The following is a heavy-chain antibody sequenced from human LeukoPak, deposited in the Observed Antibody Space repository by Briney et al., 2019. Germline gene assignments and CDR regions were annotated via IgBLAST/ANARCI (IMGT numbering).Heavy chain of an antibody. V-gene: IGHV3-30*04. J-gene: IGHJ4*02. CDR2: ISFDGTNK. D-gene: IGHD3-10*01. CDR3: AKVGHYYFDY. Sequence: GGSLRLSCAASGFTFSSFALHWVRQAPGKGLEWVAVISFDGTNKYYADSVKGRFTISRDNSENTLYLQMNSLRAEDTAVYYCAKVGHYYFDYWGQGTLVTVSS. CDR1: GFTFSSFA.